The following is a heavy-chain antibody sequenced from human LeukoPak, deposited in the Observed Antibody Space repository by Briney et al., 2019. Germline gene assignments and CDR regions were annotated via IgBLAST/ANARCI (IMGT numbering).Heavy chain of an antibody. J-gene: IGHJ4*02. V-gene: IGHV3-33*01. CDR1: RFTFSNYG. D-gene: IGHD3-22*01. CDR3: ARGRGYDSGTYNYAFSDY. Sequence: GGSLRLSCAASRFTFSNYGVHWVRQAPGKGLEWVAVIWYDGSNKYYADSVKGRFTISRDNSKNTLYLQMNSLRAEDTAVYYCARGRGYDSGTYNYAFSDYWGQGTLVTVSS. CDR2: IWYDGSNK.